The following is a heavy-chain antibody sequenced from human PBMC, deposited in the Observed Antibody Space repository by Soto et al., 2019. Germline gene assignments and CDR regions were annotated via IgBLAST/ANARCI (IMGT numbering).Heavy chain of an antibody. D-gene: IGHD6-19*01. J-gene: IGHJ4*02. CDR2: INHSADT. Sequence: PSETLSLTCAVYGGSFSGYYWSWVRQPPGKGLEWIGEINHSADTTYNPSLKSRATISVDTSKSQFSLKLNSVTAADTAVYYCARGGQWLPLNYWGQGTLVTVSS. CDR3: ARGGQWLPLNY. CDR1: GGSFSGYY. V-gene: IGHV4-34*01.